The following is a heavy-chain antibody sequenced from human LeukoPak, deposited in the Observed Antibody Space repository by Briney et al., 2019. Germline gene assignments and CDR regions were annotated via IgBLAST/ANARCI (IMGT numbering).Heavy chain of an antibody. CDR3: ARGGIQVSGIDEIDY. CDR2: IGISDDT. CDR1: GFTLRSYD. J-gene: IGHJ4*02. V-gene: IGHV3-13*01. Sequence: GGSLRLSCAASGFTLRSYDMHWVRQVTGKGLEWVSAIGISDDTYYQGSVKGRFTISRENAKDSLYLQMNSLTAGDTAVYYCARGGIQVSGIDEIDYWGQGTLVTVSS. D-gene: IGHD6-19*01.